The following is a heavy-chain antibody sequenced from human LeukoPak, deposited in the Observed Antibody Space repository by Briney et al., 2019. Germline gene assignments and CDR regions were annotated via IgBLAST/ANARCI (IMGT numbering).Heavy chain of an antibody. V-gene: IGHV4-4*02. D-gene: IGHD6-13*01. CDR3: TRVCEPVGAGTEYFDI. CDR2: IYHSGST. J-gene: IGHJ3*02. CDR1: GGSISGYNW. Sequence: PSGTLSLTCAVYGGSISGYNWRRSVRPPPGKGLEWIGEIYHSGSTNYNPSLKSRVTISVDKSKNQFSLKLSSVTAADTAVYYCTRVCEPVGAGTEYFDIWGEGTMVTVSS.